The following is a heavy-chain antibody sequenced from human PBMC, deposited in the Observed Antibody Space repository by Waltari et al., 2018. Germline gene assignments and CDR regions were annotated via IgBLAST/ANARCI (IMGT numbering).Heavy chain of an antibody. V-gene: IGHV3-48*01. CDR3: ARDSNKKYFQH. Sequence: EVQLVESGGGLVQPGGSLRLSCAASGFTFNSYIMNWVRQAPGKGLEWVSYISSSSSTIYYADSVKGRFTISRDNAKNSLYLQMNSLRAEDTAVYYCARDSNKKYFQHWGQGTLVTVS. D-gene: IGHD4-4*01. CDR1: GFTFNSYI. J-gene: IGHJ1*01. CDR2: ISSSSSTI.